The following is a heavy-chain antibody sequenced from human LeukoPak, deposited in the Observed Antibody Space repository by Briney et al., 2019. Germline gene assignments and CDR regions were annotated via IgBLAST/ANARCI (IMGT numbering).Heavy chain of an antibody. J-gene: IGHJ4*02. CDR1: GFTFSDYS. CDR3: ARDPRYYDSSGYYYVL. Sequence: GGSLRLSCAASGFTFSDYSMNWVRQAPGKGLEFVSYISGSGDTTYYADSFLGRFTISRDNAKNSVYLQMNSLRAEDTAVYYCARDPRYYDSSGYYYVLWGQGTLVTVSS. CDR2: ISGSGDTT. D-gene: IGHD3-22*01. V-gene: IGHV3-48*04.